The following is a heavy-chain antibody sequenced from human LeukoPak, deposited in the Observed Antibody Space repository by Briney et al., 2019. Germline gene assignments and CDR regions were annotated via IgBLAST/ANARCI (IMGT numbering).Heavy chain of an antibody. CDR3: ARGIADTAMFYYFDS. V-gene: IGHV1-2*02. CDR1: GDTFTGYY. Sequence: GSVKVSCKASGDTFTGYYGRCVRHAPGQGREWMGWINPNSGGTKYAQKFQGGVTMTSDTSINTAYMEVSRLRSDDTAVYYCARGIADTAMFYYFDSWGQGTLVTVSS. D-gene: IGHD5-18*01. J-gene: IGHJ4*02. CDR2: INPNSGGT.